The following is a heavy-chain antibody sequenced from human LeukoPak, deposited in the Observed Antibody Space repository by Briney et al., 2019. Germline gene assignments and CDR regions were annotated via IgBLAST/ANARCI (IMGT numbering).Heavy chain of an antibody. CDR1: GYTFNSYY. CDR3: AREASGGYFDY. D-gene: IGHD4-23*01. Sequence: GASVKVSCKASGYTFNSYYMHWVRQAPGQGLEWVGLISPTGDSTNYAQTFRGRVTMTRDTSTNTVYMDLSSLRSEDTAVYYCAREASGGYFDYWAREPWSSSPQ. CDR2: ISPTGDST. V-gene: IGHV1-46*02. J-gene: IGHJ4*02.